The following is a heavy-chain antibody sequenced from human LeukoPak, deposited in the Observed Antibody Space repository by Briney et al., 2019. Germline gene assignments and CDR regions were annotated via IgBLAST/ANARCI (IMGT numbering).Heavy chain of an antibody. CDR1: GFTFSGSA. V-gene: IGHV3-73*01. CDR2: IRSKANSYAT. D-gene: IGHD3-10*01. CDR3: TGNYYGSGSYADFDY. Sequence: GGSLRLSCAASGFTFSGSAMHWVRQASGKGLEWVGRIRSKANSYATAYAASVKGRFTISRDDSKNTAYLQMNSLKTEDTAVYYCTGNYYGSGSYADFDYWGQETLVTVSS. J-gene: IGHJ4*02.